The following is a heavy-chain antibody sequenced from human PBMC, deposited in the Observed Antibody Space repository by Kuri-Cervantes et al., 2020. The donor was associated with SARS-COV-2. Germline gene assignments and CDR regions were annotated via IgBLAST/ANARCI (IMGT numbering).Heavy chain of an antibody. J-gene: IGHJ4*02. Sequence: GGSLRLSCAASGFTFSGHWIHWVRQAPGKGLVWVSRINPDGSYTNNADSVKGRFTLSRDNAKNMLFLQMNSLRAEDTAVYYCAREVDSSSWNEYYFDYWGQGTRVTVSS. CDR1: GFTFSGHW. V-gene: IGHV3-74*01. CDR2: INPDGSYT. D-gene: IGHD6-13*01. CDR3: AREVDSSSWNEYYFDY.